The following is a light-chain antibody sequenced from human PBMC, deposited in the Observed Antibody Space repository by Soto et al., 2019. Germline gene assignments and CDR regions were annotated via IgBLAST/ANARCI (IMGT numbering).Light chain of an antibody. CDR3: QHYDDWPLT. V-gene: IGKV3-15*01. CDR2: GAS. J-gene: IGKJ1*01. Sequence: EIVMTQSPATLSVSPGERATLSCRASQSVRGNLAWYQQKPGQSPRLLILGASTRATGVPDRFSGSGSGAEFILTISSLQSEDFAIYYCQHYDDWPLTFGLGTKVEVK. CDR1: QSVRGN.